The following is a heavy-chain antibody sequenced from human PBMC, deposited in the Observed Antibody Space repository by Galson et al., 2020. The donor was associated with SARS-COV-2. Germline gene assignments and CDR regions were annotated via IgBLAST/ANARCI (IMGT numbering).Heavy chain of an antibody. V-gene: IGHV3-30*04. CDR1: GFTFSSYA. D-gene: IGHD6-13*01. Sequence: QAGGSLRLSCAASGFTFSSYAMHWVRQAPGKGLEWVAVISYDGSNKYYADSVKGRFTISRDNSKNTLYLQMNSLRAEDTAVYYCASEGSGRDSSSWDAVDIWGQGTMVTVSS. CDR2: ISYDGSNK. CDR3: ASEGSGRDSSSWDAVDI. J-gene: IGHJ3*02.